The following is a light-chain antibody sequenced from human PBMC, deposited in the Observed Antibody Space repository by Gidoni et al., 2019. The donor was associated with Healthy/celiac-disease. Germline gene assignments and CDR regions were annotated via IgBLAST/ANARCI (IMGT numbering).Light chain of an antibody. J-gene: IGKJ4*01. Sequence: EIVLTQSPGTLSLSPGERATLSCRASQSVSSSYLAWSQQKPGQAPRLHLYGATSRATGIPDRFSGSGSRTDFTLTISRLEPEDFAVYYCQQYGSSPLTFGGGTKVEIK. CDR3: QQYGSSPLT. CDR2: GAT. V-gene: IGKV3-20*01. CDR1: QSVSSSY.